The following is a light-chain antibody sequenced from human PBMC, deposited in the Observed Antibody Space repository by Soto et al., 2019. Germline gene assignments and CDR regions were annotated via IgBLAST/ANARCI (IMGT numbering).Light chain of an antibody. CDR1: SSDVGGYND. CDR3: SSYTSSSTWV. J-gene: IGLJ3*02. V-gene: IGLV2-14*03. Sequence: QSALTQPASVSGSPGQSITISCTGTSSDVGGYNDVSWYQQHPGKAPKLMIYDVSNRPSGLSNRFSGSKSGNTASLTISGLQAEDEADYYCSSYTSSSTWVFGGGTTLTVL. CDR2: DVS.